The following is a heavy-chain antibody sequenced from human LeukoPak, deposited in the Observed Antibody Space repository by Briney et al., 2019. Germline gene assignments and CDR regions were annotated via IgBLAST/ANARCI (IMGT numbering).Heavy chain of an antibody. Sequence: SVKVSCKASGGTFSSYAISWVRQAPGQGLEWMGRIIPILGIANYAQKFQGRVTITADKSTSTAYMELSSLRSEDTAMYYCARDRFLAAAGYNWFDPWGQGTLVTVSS. J-gene: IGHJ5*02. CDR2: IIPILGIA. CDR1: GGTFSSYA. D-gene: IGHD6-13*01. CDR3: ARDRFLAAAGYNWFDP. V-gene: IGHV1-69*04.